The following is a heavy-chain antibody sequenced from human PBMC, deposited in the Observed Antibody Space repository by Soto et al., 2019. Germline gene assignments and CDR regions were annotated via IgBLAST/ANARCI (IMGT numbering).Heavy chain of an antibody. CDR1: GYTFTGYY. Sequence: ASVKVSCKASGYTFTGYYMHWVRQAPGQGLEWMGWINPNSGGTNYAQKFQGWVTMTRDTSISTAYMELSRLRSDDTAVYYCARDGRSLDSSSWPPSIDPWGQGALVTVSS. CDR2: INPNSGGT. CDR3: ARDGRSLDSSSWPPSIDP. D-gene: IGHD6-13*01. V-gene: IGHV1-2*04. J-gene: IGHJ5*02.